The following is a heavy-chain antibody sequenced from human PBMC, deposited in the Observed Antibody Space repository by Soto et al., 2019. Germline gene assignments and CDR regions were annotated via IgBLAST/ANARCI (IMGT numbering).Heavy chain of an antibody. Sequence: PGGSLRLSCAASGFIFSTYWMTWVRQTPGKGLEWVANINQDGSEKYYVDSVKGRFTISRDNAKNSLYLQMNSLRAEDMAVYYCGRGHAMDFWGQGTTVTVSS. CDR3: GRGHAMDF. CDR2: INQDGSEK. V-gene: IGHV3-7*04. CDR1: GFIFSTYW. J-gene: IGHJ6*02.